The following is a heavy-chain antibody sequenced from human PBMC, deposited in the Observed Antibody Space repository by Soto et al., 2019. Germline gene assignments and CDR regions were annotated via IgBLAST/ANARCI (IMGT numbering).Heavy chain of an antibody. Sequence: QVQLVESGGGVVQPGRSLRLSCAASGFTFSSYAMHWVRQAPGKGLEWVAVISYDGSNKYYADSVKGRFTISRDNSKNTLYLQMNSLRAEDTAVYYCARDGSGEFDYWGKGTLVTVSS. D-gene: IGHD2-15*01. V-gene: IGHV3-30-3*01. CDR2: ISYDGSNK. J-gene: IGHJ4*02. CDR3: ARDGSGEFDY. CDR1: GFTFSSYA.